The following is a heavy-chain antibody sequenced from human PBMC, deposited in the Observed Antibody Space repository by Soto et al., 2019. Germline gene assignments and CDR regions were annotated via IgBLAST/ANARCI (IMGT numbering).Heavy chain of an antibody. CDR3: ARIRKNCGGDCYALEY. CDR1: GYSFTSYW. V-gene: IGHV5-51*01. D-gene: IGHD2-21*02. J-gene: IGHJ4*02. Sequence: PGESLKISCKGSGYSFTSYWIGWVRQMPGKGLEWMGIIYPGDSDTRYSPSFQGQVTISADKSISTAYLQWSSLKASDTAMYYCARIRKNCGGDCYALEYWGQGTLVTVSS. CDR2: IYPGDSDT.